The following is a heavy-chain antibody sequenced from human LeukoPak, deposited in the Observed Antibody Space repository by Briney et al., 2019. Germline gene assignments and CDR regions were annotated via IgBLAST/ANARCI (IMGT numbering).Heavy chain of an antibody. V-gene: IGHV4-31*03. CDR1: GGSTSSGTDY. J-gene: IGHJ4*02. CDR2: ISYSGST. Sequence: PSKTLSLTCTVSGGSTSSGTDYWSWIRQHPGKGLEWIGYISYSGSTYYNPSLKTRLTISVDTSKNQFSLKLDSVTAADTAFYYCARADMATVFDFWGRGTLVTVSS. CDR3: ARADMATVFDF. D-gene: IGHD5-24*01.